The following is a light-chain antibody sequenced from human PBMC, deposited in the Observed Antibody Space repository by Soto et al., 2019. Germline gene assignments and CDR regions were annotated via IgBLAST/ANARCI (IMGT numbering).Light chain of an antibody. CDR1: SSDVGGYNS. J-gene: IGLJ1*01. V-gene: IGLV2-14*01. Sequence: QSVLTQPASVSGSPGQSITISCTGTSSDVGGYNSVSWYRQDPGKAPKLMIYDVTNRPSGVSNRFSGSKSGNTASLTISGLQDEEEADYYCSSFKSSITYVFGTGTKVTV. CDR2: DVT. CDR3: SSFKSSITYV.